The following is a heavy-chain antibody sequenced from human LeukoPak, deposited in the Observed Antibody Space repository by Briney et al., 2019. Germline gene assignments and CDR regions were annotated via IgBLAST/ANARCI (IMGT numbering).Heavy chain of an antibody. CDR3: ARSEILDYYYGSGRYFDY. CDR1: GYTFTNYA. CDR2: SNAGNGHT. J-gene: IGHJ4*02. D-gene: IGHD3-10*01. Sequence: ASVKVSCKASGYTFTNYAINWVRQAPGQRLQWMGWSNAGNGHTKYSQEFQDRVTITRDTSASTGYMELSSLRSEGMAVYYCARSEILDYYYGSGRYFDYWGQGSLVTVSS. V-gene: IGHV1-3*02.